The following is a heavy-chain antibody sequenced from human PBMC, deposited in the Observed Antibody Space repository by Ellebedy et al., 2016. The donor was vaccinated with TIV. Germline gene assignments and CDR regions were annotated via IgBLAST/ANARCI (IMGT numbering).Heavy chain of an antibody. J-gene: IGHJ4*02. CDR1: GLTFSSHA. Sequence: GESLKISCAASGLTFSSHAMSWVRQAPGKGLEWVANIKQDEGEKYYVDSVKGRFTISRDNAKSSLYLQMNSLRAEDTAVYYCAGGPMWLVREGVDYWGQGALVTVSS. CDR2: IKQDEGEK. D-gene: IGHD6-19*01. CDR3: AGGPMWLVREGVDY. V-gene: IGHV3-7*03.